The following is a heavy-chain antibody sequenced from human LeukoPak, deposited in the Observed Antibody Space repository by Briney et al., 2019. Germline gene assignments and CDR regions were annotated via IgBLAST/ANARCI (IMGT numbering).Heavy chain of an antibody. CDR3: AKGHTYGMI. V-gene: IGHV3-11*01. CDR2: TSTTGTTV. Sequence: GGSLRLSCAASGFTFSDFYMSWLRQTPGKGLEWVSYTSTTGTTVDYADSVKGRFTISRDNAKGSLYLQMNNLGADDTAVYYCAKGHTYGMIWGQGTLVTVSS. J-gene: IGHJ4*02. D-gene: IGHD2-8*01. CDR1: GFTFSDFY.